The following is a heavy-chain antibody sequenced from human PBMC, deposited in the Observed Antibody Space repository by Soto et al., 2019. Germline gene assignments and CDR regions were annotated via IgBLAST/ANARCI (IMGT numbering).Heavy chain of an antibody. CDR3: AKDHKICGGSCYDRAFFDY. CDR2: ISGSGGST. J-gene: IGHJ4*02. V-gene: IGHV3-23*01. CDR1: GFSFSSYA. D-gene: IGHD2-15*01. Sequence: PGGSLRLSCAASGFSFSSYAMSWVRQAPGKGLEWVSAISGSGGSTYYADSVKGRFTISRDNSKNTLYLQMNSLRAEDTAVYYCAKDHKICGGSCYDRAFFDYWGQGTLVTVSS.